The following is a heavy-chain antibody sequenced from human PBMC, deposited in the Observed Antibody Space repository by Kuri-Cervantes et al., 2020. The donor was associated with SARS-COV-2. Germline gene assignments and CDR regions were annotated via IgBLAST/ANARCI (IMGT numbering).Heavy chain of an antibody. CDR3: ARRSIQYSSGSIYRMDV. V-gene: IGHV5-10-1*01. J-gene: IGHJ6*02. Sequence: GESLKISCKDSGYSFTTYWIIWVRQMPGKGLEWMGRIEPSDSYTNYSPSFQGHVTISADKSISTAYLQWSGLKASDTAMYYCARRSIQYSSGSIYRMDVWGQGTTVTVSS. D-gene: IGHD6-19*01. CDR1: GYSFTTYW. CDR2: IEPSDSYT.